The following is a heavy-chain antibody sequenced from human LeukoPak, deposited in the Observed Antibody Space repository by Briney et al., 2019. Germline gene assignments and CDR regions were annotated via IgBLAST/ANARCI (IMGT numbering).Heavy chain of an antibody. CDR2: ISYDGSNK. J-gene: IGHJ4*02. CDR3: AKLGIDTAMVTGGLFDY. Sequence: PGGSLRLSCAASGFTFSAYAMSWVRQAPGKGLEWVAVISYDGSNKYYADSVKGRFTISRDNSKNTLYLQMNSLRAEDTAVYYCAKLGIDTAMVTGGLFDYWGQGTLVTVSS. V-gene: IGHV3-30*18. D-gene: IGHD5-18*01. CDR1: GFTFSAYA.